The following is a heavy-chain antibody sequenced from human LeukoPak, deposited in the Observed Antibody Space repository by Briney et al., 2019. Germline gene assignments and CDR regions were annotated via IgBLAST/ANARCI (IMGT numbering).Heavy chain of an antibody. CDR3: AKDGFDYYDSSGYYYFNY. Sequence: GGSLRLSCAASGFTFSNHAMSWVRQAPGKGLQWVSAISGGGVAIYYADSVKGRFTISRDNSKNTLYLQMNSLRAEDTAVYYRAKDGFDYYDSSGYYYFNYWGQGTLVTVSS. CDR1: GFTFSNHA. CDR2: ISGGGVAI. J-gene: IGHJ4*02. D-gene: IGHD3-22*01. V-gene: IGHV3-23*01.